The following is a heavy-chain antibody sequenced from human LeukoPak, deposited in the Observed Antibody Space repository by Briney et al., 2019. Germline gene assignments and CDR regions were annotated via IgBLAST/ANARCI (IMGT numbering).Heavy chain of an antibody. CDR1: GFTFSSYG. CDR2: ISYDGSNK. V-gene: IGHV3-30*03. D-gene: IGHD6-6*01. J-gene: IGHJ6*03. Sequence: GGSLRLSCAASGFTFSSYGMHWVRQAPGKGLEWVAVISYDGSNKYYADSVKGRFTISRDNSKNTLYLQMNSLRAEDTAVYYCARDTVHPFYYYYYMDVWGKGTTVTVSS. CDR3: ARDTVHPFYYYYYMDV.